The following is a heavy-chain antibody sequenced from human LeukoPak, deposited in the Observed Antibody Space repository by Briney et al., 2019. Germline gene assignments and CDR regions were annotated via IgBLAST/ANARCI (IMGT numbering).Heavy chain of an antibody. CDR1: GGSFSGYY. D-gene: IGHD3-16*02. CDR2: INHSGST. V-gene: IGHV4-34*01. CDR3: ARGPRIMITFGGVIVIPPYFDY. J-gene: IGHJ4*02. Sequence: SETLSLTCAVYGGSFSGYYWSWIRQPPGKGLKWIGEINHSGSTNYNPSLKSRVTISVDTSKNQFSLKLSSVTAADTAVYYCARGPRIMITFGGVIVIPPYFDYWGQGTLVTVSS.